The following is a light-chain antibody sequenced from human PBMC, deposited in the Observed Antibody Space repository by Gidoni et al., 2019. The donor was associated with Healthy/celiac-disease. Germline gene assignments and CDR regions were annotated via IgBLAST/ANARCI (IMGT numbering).Light chain of an antibody. CDR3: MQALQTPRT. V-gene: IGKV2-28*01. CDR1: QSLLHSNGYNY. J-gene: IGKJ1*01. CDR2: LGS. Sequence: DIVMTQSPLSLPVTPGEPASISCRSSQSLLHSNGYNYLDWYLQKPGQSPQLLIYLGSNRASGVPDRFRGSGSGTEDVGVYYCMQALQTPRTFGQGTKVEIK.